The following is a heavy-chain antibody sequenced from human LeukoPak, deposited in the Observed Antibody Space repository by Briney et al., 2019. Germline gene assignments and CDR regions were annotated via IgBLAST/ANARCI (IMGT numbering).Heavy chain of an antibody. CDR2: INAGNGNT. D-gene: IGHD5-18*01. J-gene: IGHJ4*02. V-gene: IGHV1-3*01. CDR1: GYTFTSYA. Sequence: ASVKVSCKASGYTFTSYAMHWVRQAPGQRLEWMGWINAGNGNTKYSQKFQGRVTITRDTSASTAYMELSSLRSEDTAVYYCARGGGYSYGYLYYFDYWGQGTLVTVSS. CDR3: ARGGGYSYGYLYYFDY.